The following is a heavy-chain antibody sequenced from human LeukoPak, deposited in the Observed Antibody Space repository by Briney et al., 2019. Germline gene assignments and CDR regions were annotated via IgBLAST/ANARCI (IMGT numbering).Heavy chain of an antibody. CDR2: ISGGGGST. V-gene: IGHV3-23*01. Sequence: PGGSLRLSCAASGFTFSTYATSRVRQAPGKGLEWVSGISGGGGSTYYADSVKGRFTISRDNSKNTLYLQMNSLRAEDTAVYYCAKDWKEVGYCASGSCYSDYWGQGTLVTVSS. CDR1: GFTFSTYA. CDR3: AKDWKEVGYCASGSCYSDY. D-gene: IGHD2-15*01. J-gene: IGHJ4*02.